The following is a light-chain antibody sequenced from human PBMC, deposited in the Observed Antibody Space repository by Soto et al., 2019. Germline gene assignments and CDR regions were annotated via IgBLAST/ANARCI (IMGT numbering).Light chain of an antibody. CDR3: CSYAGSYSWV. CDR2: DVS. V-gene: IGLV2-11*01. CDR1: SSDVGGYKY. Sequence: QSALTQPASVSASPGQSISISCTGTSSDVGGYKYVSWYQQHPGKAPKFIIYDVSERPSGVPDRFSGSKSGNTASLTISGLEAEDEADYYCCSYAGSYSWVFGGGTKLTVL. J-gene: IGLJ3*02.